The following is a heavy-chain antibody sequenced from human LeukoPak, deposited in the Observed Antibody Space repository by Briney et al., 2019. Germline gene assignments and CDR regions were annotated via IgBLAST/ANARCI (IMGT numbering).Heavy chain of an antibody. D-gene: IGHD1-26*01. V-gene: IGHV3-30*04. CDR2: ISYDGSNK. CDR1: GFTFSSYA. CDR3: AKDRSISGSSENNWFDP. Sequence: GGSLRLSCVASGFTFSSYAIHWVRQAPGKGLEWVAAISYDGSNKYYADSVKGRVTISRDNSKNTLYLQMNSLRADDTAVYYCAKDRSISGSSENNWFDPWGRGTLVTVSS. J-gene: IGHJ5*02.